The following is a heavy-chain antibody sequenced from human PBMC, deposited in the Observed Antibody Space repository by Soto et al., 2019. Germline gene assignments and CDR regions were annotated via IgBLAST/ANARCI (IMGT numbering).Heavy chain of an antibody. V-gene: IGHV1-18*01. CDR1: GYTFTSYG. Sequence: QVQLLQSGAEVKKPGASVKVSCKSSGYTFTSYGISWVRQAPGQGLEWMGWINAYNGNTNYAQKLQGRVTMTTDTSTRTAYMELRSLRSDGTAVFYCARDPVAGTYFDYWGQGTLVTVSS. CDR2: INAYNGNT. D-gene: IGHD6-19*01. J-gene: IGHJ4*02. CDR3: ARDPVAGTYFDY.